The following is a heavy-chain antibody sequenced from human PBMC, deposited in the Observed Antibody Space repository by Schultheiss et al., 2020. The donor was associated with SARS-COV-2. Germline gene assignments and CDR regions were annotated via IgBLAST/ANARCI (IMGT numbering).Heavy chain of an antibody. CDR3: AKPEGFGELLWPY. V-gene: IGHV3-23*01. J-gene: IGHJ4*02. CDR1: GFTFSSYG. Sequence: GGSLRLSCAASGFTFSSYGMHWVRQAPGKGLEWVSAISCSGGSTYYADSVKGRFTISRDNSKNTLYLQMNSLRAEDTAVYYCAKPEGFGELLWPYWGQGTLVTVSS. D-gene: IGHD3-10*01. CDR2: ISCSGGST.